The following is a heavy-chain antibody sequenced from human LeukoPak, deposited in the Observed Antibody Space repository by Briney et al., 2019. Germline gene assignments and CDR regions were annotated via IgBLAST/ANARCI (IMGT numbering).Heavy chain of an antibody. V-gene: IGHV1-8*01. D-gene: IGHD3-3*01. CDR1: GYTFTSYD. CDR3: ARAYYDFWSGYYNQPGHFDY. J-gene: IGHJ4*02. CDR2: MNPNSGNT. Sequence: ASVKVSCKASGYTFTSYDINWVRQATGQGLEWMGWMNPNSGNTGYAQKFQGRVTMTRNTSISTAYMELSSLRSEDTAVYYCARAYYDFWSGYYNQPGHFDYWGQGTLVTVSS.